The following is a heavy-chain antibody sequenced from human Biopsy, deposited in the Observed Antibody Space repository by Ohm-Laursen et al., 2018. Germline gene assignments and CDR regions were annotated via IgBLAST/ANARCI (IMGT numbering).Heavy chain of an antibody. J-gene: IGHJ6*02. CDR1: GFTFSVYS. D-gene: IGHD1-26*01. CDR2: IWYDGSNE. Sequence: SLRLSCTAPGFTFSVYSMHWVRQAPGKGLEWVSIIWYDGSNEYYADSVKGRFTISRDNSKNTVFLQMSSLRAEDTGVYYCARDPIVGSKADGMDVWGQGTTVTVSS. V-gene: IGHV3-33*01. CDR3: ARDPIVGSKADGMDV.